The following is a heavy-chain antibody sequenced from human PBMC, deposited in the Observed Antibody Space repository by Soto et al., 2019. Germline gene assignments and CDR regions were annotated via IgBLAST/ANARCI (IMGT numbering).Heavy chain of an antibody. CDR1: GYTFSSLG. J-gene: IGHJ3*02. CDR2: VSVYNDDT. CDR3: ARESGGSYHSGDAFDI. V-gene: IGHV1-18*01. Sequence: ASVKVSCKASGYTFSSLGINWVRQAPGQGLEWVGWVSVYNDDTKYAQNFQGRVTMTTDTSTSTAYMELRSLRSDDTAVYYCARESGGSYHSGDAFDIWGQGTMVTVSS. D-gene: IGHD1-26*01.